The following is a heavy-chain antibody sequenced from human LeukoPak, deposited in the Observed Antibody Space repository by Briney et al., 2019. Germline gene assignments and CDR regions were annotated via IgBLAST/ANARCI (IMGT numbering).Heavy chain of an antibody. V-gene: IGHV3-74*01. CDR3: AMSYYGSVY. CDR1: GFTFSSYW. CDR2: INSDGSST. D-gene: IGHD3-10*01. Sequence: TGGSLRLSCAASGFTFSSYWMHCVRQAPGKGLVWVSRINSDGSSTTYADSVKGRFTISRDNAKNTLYLQMNSLRAEDTAVYYCAMSYYGSVYWGQGTLVTVSS. J-gene: IGHJ4*02.